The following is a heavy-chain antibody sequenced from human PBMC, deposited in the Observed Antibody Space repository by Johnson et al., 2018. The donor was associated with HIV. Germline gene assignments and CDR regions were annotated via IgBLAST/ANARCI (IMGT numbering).Heavy chain of an antibody. CDR1: GFTFSSYA. CDR3: AKERSSWPGDAFDI. J-gene: IGHJ3*02. V-gene: IGHV3-23*04. D-gene: IGHD1-14*01. CDR2: ISGSGGST. Sequence: VQLVESGGGVVQPGRSLRLSCAASGFTFSSYAMSWFRQAPGKGLGWVSAISGSGGSTYYADPVKGRFTISRDNSKNTLYLQMNSLRAEDTAVHYCAKERSSWPGDAFDIWGQGTMVTVSS.